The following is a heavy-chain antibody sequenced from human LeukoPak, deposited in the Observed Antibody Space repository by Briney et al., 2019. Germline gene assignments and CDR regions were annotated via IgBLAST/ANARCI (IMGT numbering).Heavy chain of an antibody. J-gene: IGHJ6*03. CDR2: FSHSGST. V-gene: IGHV4-38-2*01. CDR1: GYSISSGYY. D-gene: IGHD2-2*03. Sequence: KPSETLSLTCAVSGYSISSGYYWGWIRQPPGQGLEWIGSFSHSGSTYYNPSLKSRVTLSLDTSKNQFSLKLSSVTAADTAVYYCARHNGYCSSSSCSSPVYYYYYYVGVWGKGTTVTVSS. CDR3: ARHNGYCSSSSCSSPVYYYYYYVGV.